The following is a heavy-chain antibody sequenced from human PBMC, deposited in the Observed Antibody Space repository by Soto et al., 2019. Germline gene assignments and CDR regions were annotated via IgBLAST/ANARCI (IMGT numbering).Heavy chain of an antibody. Sequence: GGSLRLSCAASGFNFRSYAMSWVRQAPGKGLEWVSALSGSGGTTFYADSVKGRFTISRDNSKNTLFLQMNSLRAEDTAVYYCAKDAAYSGNDIDYWGQGTLVTVSS. CDR1: GFNFRSYA. D-gene: IGHD5-12*01. CDR3: AKDAAYSGNDIDY. CDR2: LSGSGGTT. V-gene: IGHV3-23*01. J-gene: IGHJ4*02.